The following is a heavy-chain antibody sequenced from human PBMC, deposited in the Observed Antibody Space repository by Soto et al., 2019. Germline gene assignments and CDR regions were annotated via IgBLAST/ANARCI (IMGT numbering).Heavy chain of an antibody. V-gene: IGHV3-30*03. Sequence: VQLVESGGGVVQPGRSLRLSCAASGFTFSDYAMHWVRQAPGKGLEWVAVVSHDGRNTHYADSVKGRFTISRDSSTNTVSLEMTSLRAEDTAVHCCGQGGRPWLVTSAFIYWGQGAMVTVSS. CDR2: VSHDGRNT. CDR3: GQGGRPWLVTSAFIY. J-gene: IGHJ4*02. CDR1: GFTFSDYA. D-gene: IGHD6-19*01.